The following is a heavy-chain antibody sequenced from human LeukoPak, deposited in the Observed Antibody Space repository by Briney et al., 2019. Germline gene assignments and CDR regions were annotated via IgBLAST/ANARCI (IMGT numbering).Heavy chain of an antibody. J-gene: IGHJ6*02. CDR3: ARQYYDIPFYYYYGMDV. CDR1: GGSFSGYY. D-gene: IGHD3-9*01. Sequence: SETLSLTCAVYGGSFSGYYWSWIRQPPGKGLEWIGEINHSGSTDYNPSLKSRVTISVDTSKNQFSLKLSSVTAADTAVYYCARQYYDIPFYYYYGMDVWGQGTTVTVSS. CDR2: INHSGST. V-gene: IGHV4-34*01.